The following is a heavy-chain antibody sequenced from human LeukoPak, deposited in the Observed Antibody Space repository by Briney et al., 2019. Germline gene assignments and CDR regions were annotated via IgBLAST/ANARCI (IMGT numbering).Heavy chain of an antibody. J-gene: IGHJ5*02. CDR2: IIHIFGTA. Sequence: SVKVSCKASVGTFRSYAISWVRQAPGQGLEWMGGIIHIFGTANYAQKFQGRVTITADKSTSTAYMEMGSLRFEDTAVYYCARVFGVVPAARFDPWGQGTLVTVSS. V-gene: IGHV1-69*06. D-gene: IGHD2-2*01. CDR3: ARVFGVVPAARFDP. CDR1: VGTFRSYA.